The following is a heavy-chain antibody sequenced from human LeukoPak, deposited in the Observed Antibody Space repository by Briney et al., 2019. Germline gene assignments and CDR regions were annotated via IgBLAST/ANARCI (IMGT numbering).Heavy chain of an antibody. CDR2: LSGGGGST. V-gene: IGHV3-23*01. CDR3: AKGSAAARPYYFDY. D-gene: IGHD6-6*01. CDR1: GFTFSTYV. Sequence: PGESLRLSCAASGFTFSTYVMSWVRRVQGKGLEWVSALSGGGGSTYYADSVKGRFTISRDNSKNTLYLEMSSLRAEDTATYYCAKGSAAARPYYFDYWGQGTLVTVSS. J-gene: IGHJ4*02.